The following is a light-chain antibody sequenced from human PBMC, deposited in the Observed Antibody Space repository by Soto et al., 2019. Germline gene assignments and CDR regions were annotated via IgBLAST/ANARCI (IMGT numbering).Light chain of an antibody. CDR3: QQYNNWPQT. Sequence: DIVMTQSPATLSASPGDRATLTCRASQSVSSSLAWYQQKPGQAPRLLIYGPSNRATGIPARFSGSGSGTEFTLTISSLQSEDFAVYYCQQYNNWPQTFGQGTKVEIK. CDR1: QSVSSS. V-gene: IGKV3-15*01. J-gene: IGKJ1*01. CDR2: GPS.